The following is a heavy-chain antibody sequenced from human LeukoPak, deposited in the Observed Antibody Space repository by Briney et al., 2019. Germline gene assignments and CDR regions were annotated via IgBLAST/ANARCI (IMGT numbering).Heavy chain of an antibody. CDR3: ARALRLWGGNSGIAFDI. Sequence: MSSETLSLTCTVSGGSISSSSYYWSWIRQPPGKGLEWIGYIYNSGSTNYNHSLKSRVTISEDMSNNQFSLKLSSVTAADTAVYYCARALRLWGGNSGIAFDIWGQGTMVTVSS. CDR1: GGSISSSSYY. D-gene: IGHD4-23*01. V-gene: IGHV4-61*01. CDR2: IYNSGST. J-gene: IGHJ3*02.